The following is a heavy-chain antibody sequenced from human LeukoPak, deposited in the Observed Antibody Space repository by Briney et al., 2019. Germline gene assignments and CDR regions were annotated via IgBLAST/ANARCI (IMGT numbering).Heavy chain of an antibody. Sequence: ASVKVSCKASGYTFTSYGISWVRQAPGQGLEWMGWISAFNGNTNYGNTNYAQKLQGRVTMTTDTSTSTAYMELRSLRSDDTAVYYCARQKYGAVYYSDYWGQGTLVTVSS. V-gene: IGHV1-18*01. CDR3: ARQKYGAVYYSDY. CDR1: GYTFTSYG. D-gene: IGHD2-2*01. CDR2: ISAFNGNTNYGNT. J-gene: IGHJ4*02.